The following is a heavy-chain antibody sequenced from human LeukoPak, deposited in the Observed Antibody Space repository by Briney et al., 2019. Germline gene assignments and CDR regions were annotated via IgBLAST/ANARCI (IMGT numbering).Heavy chain of an antibody. V-gene: IGHV4-39*01. J-gene: IGHJ4*02. CDR3: PHSGYEDTNGY. Sequence: SETLSLTCTVSGGSISSSSYYWGWIRQPPGKGLEWIGSIYYSGSTYYNPSLKSRVTISVDTSKNQFSLKLSSVTAADTAVYYCPHSGYEDTNGYWGQGTLVTVSS. D-gene: IGHD5-12*01. CDR1: GGSISSSSYY. CDR2: IYYSGST.